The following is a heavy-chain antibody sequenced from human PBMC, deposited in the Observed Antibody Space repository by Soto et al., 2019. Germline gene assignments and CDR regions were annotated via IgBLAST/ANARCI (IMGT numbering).Heavy chain of an antibody. CDR3: ARDRGPSSGYYPYWFDP. V-gene: IGHV1-69*13. J-gene: IGHJ5*02. CDR1: GYTFTSYG. CDR2: IIPIFGTA. Sequence: SVKVSCKASGYTFTSYGITWVRQAPGQGLEWMGGIIPIFGTANYAQKFQARVTITADESTSTAYMELSSLRSEDTAVYYCARDRGPSSGYYPYWFDPWGQGTLVTVSS. D-gene: IGHD3-22*01.